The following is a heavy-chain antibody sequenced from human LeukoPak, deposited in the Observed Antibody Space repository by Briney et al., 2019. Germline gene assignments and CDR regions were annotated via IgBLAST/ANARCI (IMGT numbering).Heavy chain of an antibody. CDR1: GFTFSSYA. D-gene: IGHD5-18*01. CDR3: ASRYSPFDF. CDR2: ISGTGDTT. Sequence: PGGSLRLSCAASGFTFSSYAMSWIRQAPGKGLEWVSYISGTGDTTFYADSVRGRFTISRDNAKNSVYLQMNSLRAEDTAVYYCASRYSPFDFWGQGTLVTVSS. V-gene: IGHV3-11*04. J-gene: IGHJ4*02.